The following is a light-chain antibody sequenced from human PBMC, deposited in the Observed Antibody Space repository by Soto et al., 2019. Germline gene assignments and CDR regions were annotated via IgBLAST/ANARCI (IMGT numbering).Light chain of an antibody. V-gene: IGKV3D-15*01. CDR2: DAS. CDR1: QSIGTK. CDR3: QQYNNWPPVYT. Sequence: EIVMTQSPATVSVSPGESATLSCRASQSIGTKLAWYQQRPGQAPRLLIYDASTRATGIPARFSGSGSGTGFTLVISSLQSEDFAVYYCQQYNNWPPVYTFGQGTRLDIK. J-gene: IGKJ2*01.